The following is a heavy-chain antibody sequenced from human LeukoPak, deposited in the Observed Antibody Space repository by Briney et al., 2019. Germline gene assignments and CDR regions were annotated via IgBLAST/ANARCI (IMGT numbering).Heavy chain of an antibody. CDR1: GFTFRSYS. V-gene: IGHV3-21*01. D-gene: IGHD2-2*01. CDR3: ARAPTVLVGYCSSSSCQADY. Sequence: PGNSLRLSCAASGFTFRSYSMNWVRQAPGKGLEWVSAIDPSSTYIYYADSVKGRFTISRDNAENSLYLQMNSLRVEDTAVYYCARAPTVLVGYCSSSSCQADYWGQGTLVTVSS. CDR2: IDPSSTYI. J-gene: IGHJ4*02.